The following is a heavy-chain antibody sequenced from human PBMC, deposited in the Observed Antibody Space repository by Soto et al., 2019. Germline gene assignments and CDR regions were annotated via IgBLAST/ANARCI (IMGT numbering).Heavy chain of an antibody. J-gene: IGHJ6*02. CDR2: IYYSGST. V-gene: IGHV4-31*03. CDR3: ARGSDYDILTGYWSMDV. D-gene: IGHD3-9*01. CDR1: GGSISSGGYY. Sequence: QVQLQESGPGLVKPSQTLSLTCTVSGGSISSGGYYWSWIRQHPGKGLEWIGYIYYSGSTYYNPSIKSRVTISVDTSKNQFSLKLSSVTAADTAVYYCARGSDYDILTGYWSMDVWGQGTTVTVSS.